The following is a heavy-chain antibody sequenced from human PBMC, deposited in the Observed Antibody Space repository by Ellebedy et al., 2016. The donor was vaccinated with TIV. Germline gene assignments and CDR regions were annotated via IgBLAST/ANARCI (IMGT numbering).Heavy chain of an antibody. D-gene: IGHD3-3*01. CDR2: IYPGDSDT. Sequence: KVSXXGSGYSFSNKWIGWVRQRPGKGLAWMGIIYPGDSDTRYSPSFEGQVTISADKSISTTYLQWSSLRASDTAIYYCATFGGSTAGSQNGMDVWGQGTTVVVSS. J-gene: IGHJ6*02. V-gene: IGHV5-51*01. CDR3: ATFGGSTAGSQNGMDV. CDR1: GYSFSNKW.